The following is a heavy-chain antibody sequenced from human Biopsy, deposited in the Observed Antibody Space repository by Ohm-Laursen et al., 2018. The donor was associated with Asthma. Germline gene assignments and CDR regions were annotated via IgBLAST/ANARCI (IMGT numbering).Heavy chain of an antibody. CDR2: IYYSGTT. CDR3: VRGSSSWHHGPFHYYYGLDV. V-gene: IGHV4-39*01. J-gene: IGHJ6*02. CDR1: SGSGGYMRSGPYY. D-gene: IGHD6-13*01. Sequence: TLSLTCSLSSGSGGYMRSGPYYWGWIRQPPGKGLEWIGSIYYSGTTYYNPSLESRVTVSADTSKNQFSLNLTSVTAADTAVYYCVRGSSSWHHGPFHYYYGLDVWGQGTTATVSS.